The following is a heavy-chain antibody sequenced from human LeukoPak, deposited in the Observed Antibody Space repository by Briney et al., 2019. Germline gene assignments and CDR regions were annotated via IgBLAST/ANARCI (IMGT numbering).Heavy chain of an antibody. Sequence: GGSLRLSCAGAGFSIADHHMDWVRQAPGTGLEWLGRSATTKPNSCTTQYAASVRGRFTISRDDSQNSLYLHLNSLKTEDTAVYYCVRVVTTRSGWYHFDNWGLGTLVSVSS. D-gene: IGHD6-13*01. CDR2: SATTKPNSCTT. CDR3: VRVVTTRSGWYHFDN. J-gene: IGHJ4*02. V-gene: IGHV3-72*01. CDR1: GFSIADHH.